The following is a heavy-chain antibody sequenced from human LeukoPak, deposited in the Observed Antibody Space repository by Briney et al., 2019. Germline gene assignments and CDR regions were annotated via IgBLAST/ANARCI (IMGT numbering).Heavy chain of an antibody. Sequence: GGSLRLSCAATGFTFSDYHMSWIRQAPGQGLEWVSYISSSNSYTNYADSVKGRFTISRDNAKKSLYLQMNSLRAEDTAVYYCANFYYYYGMDVWGQGTTVTVSS. CDR2: ISSSNSYT. CDR3: ANFYYYYGMDV. V-gene: IGHV3-11*06. CDR1: GFTFSDYH. J-gene: IGHJ6*02.